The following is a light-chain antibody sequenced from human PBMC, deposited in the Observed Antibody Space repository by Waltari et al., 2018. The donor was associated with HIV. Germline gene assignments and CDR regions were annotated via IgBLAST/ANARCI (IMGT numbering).Light chain of an antibody. CDR3: LLSYSGARPHVV. CDR1: TGAVTSGHY. Sequence: QAVVTQEPSLTVSPGGTVTLTCRSTTGAVTSGHYPYWFQQKPGQAPRTLIYDTNNKHSWTPARFSGSLLGGRAALTLSGAQPEDEAEYYCLLSYSGARPHVVFGGGTKLTVL. V-gene: IGLV7-46*01. CDR2: DTN. J-gene: IGLJ2*01.